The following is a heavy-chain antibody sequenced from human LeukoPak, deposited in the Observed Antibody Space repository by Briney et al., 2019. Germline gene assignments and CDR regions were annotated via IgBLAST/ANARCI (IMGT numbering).Heavy chain of an antibody. CDR2: IYHSGST. J-gene: IGHJ4*02. Sequence: SETLSLTCTVSGYSISSGYYWGWIRQPPGKGLEWIGSIYHSGSTYYNPSLKSRVTISVDTSKNQFSLNLNSVTAADTAVYYCARGYSTSWTYYFDFWGQGALVTVSS. CDR3: ARGYSTSWTYYFDF. D-gene: IGHD2-2*01. CDR1: GYSISSGYY. V-gene: IGHV4-38-2*02.